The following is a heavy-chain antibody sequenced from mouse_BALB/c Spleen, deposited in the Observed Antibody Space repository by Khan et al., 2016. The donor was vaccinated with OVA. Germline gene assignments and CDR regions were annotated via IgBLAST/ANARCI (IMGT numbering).Heavy chain of an antibody. CDR3: EKVYGENFDY. CDR2: ITYSGYT. Sequence: EVQLQESGPGLVKPSQSLSLSCTVSGYSITSDYAWYWIRQFPGNKLVWMGFITYSGYTKYNPSFKSRISFTSDTSNNPFFLQLNSVTTEDTATYYCEKVYGENFDYWGQGTTLTVSS. D-gene: IGHD1-1*01. V-gene: IGHV3-2*02. CDR1: GYSITSDYA. J-gene: IGHJ2*01.